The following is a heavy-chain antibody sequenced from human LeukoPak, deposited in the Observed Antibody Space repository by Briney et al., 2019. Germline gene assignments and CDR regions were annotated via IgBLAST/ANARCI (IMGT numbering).Heavy chain of an antibody. Sequence: PGGSLSPSCAASGFTISNFAMAWVRQAPGKGLEWVSSITGRSGGTYYADSVKGRFTISRDTSSNTLHLQMSSLRAEDTASYYCAKGSAQTGYYFDSWGQGTLVTVSS. V-gene: IGHV3-23*01. CDR1: GFTISNFA. J-gene: IGHJ4*02. CDR3: AKGSAQTGYYFDS. D-gene: IGHD3-10*01. CDR2: ITGRSGGT.